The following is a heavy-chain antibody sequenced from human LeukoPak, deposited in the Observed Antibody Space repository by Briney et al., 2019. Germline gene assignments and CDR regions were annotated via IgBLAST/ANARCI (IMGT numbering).Heavy chain of an antibody. Sequence: ASVKVSCKASGYTFTGYYMHWVRQAPGQGLEWMGWINPNSGGTNYAQKFQGWVTMTRDTSISTAYMELSRLRSDDTAVYYCARGQYSSSFPFDYWGQGTLVTVSS. CDR1: GYTFTGYY. V-gene: IGHV1-2*04. CDR3: ARGQYSSSFPFDY. J-gene: IGHJ4*02. CDR2: INPNSGGT. D-gene: IGHD6-13*01.